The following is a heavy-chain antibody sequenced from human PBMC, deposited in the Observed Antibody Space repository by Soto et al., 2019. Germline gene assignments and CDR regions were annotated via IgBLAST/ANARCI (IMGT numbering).Heavy chain of an antibody. D-gene: IGHD2-8*01. Sequence: QGQLVQSGPEVKKPGASVKVSCKASGYTFSRYGISWVRQAPGQGLKWMGWISGYNGDTKYAQKVQGRVTMTIDTSTYTAYMELRSLSSDDTAIYYCAKNGQPPYYYYGMDVWGQGTTVTVSS. CDR3: AKNGQPPYYYYGMDV. J-gene: IGHJ6*02. CDR1: GYTFSRYG. V-gene: IGHV1-18*01. CDR2: ISGYNGDT.